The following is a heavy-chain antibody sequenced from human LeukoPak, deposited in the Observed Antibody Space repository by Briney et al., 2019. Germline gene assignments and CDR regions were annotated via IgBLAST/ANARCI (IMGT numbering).Heavy chain of an antibody. Sequence: SVKVSCKASGGTFSSYAISWVRQAPGQGLEWMGRIIPILGIANYAQKFQGRVTITADKSTSTAYMELSSLRSEDTAVYYCARTRVYYYGMDVWGQGTTVTVSS. CDR3: ARTRVYYYGMDV. CDR2: IIPILGIA. J-gene: IGHJ6*02. V-gene: IGHV1-69*04. CDR1: GGTFSSYA.